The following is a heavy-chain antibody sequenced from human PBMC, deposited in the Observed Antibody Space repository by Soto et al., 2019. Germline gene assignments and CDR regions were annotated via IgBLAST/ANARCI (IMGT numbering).Heavy chain of an antibody. CDR3: GRGPSPRAPAGGTPYYYAMDV. CDR2: MDPINGAT. J-gene: IGHJ6*02. Sequence: GASVKVSCKASGYDFTAYDINWVRQASGQGLEWMGWMDPINGATGSARGFQGRVSMTRNTATGTAYLELTSLRSDDSAVYYCGRGPSPRAPAGGTPYYYAMDVWGQGTTVTVS. D-gene: IGHD6-13*01. V-gene: IGHV1-8*02. CDR1: GYDFTAYD.